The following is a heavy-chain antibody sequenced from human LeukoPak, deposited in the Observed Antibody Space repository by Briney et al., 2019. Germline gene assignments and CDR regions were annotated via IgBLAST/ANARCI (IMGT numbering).Heavy chain of an antibody. CDR2: IYYSGST. CDR3: ARGSYVGPTSGYFDY. CDR1: GGSISSGGYY. D-gene: IGHD1-26*01. J-gene: IGHJ4*02. Sequence: SETLSLTCTVSGGSISSGGYYWSWIRQHPGKGLEWIGYIYYSGSTYYNPSLKSRVTISVDTSKNQFSLKLSSVTAADTAVYYCARGSYVGPTSGYFDYWGQGTLVTASS. V-gene: IGHV4-31*03.